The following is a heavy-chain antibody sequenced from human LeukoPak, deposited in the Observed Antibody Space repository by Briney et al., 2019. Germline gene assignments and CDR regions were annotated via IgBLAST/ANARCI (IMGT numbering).Heavy chain of an antibody. J-gene: IGHJ4*02. CDR3: AREKVDTLDY. CDR2: IIPIFGTA. D-gene: IGHD2-15*01. V-gene: IGHV1-69*05. CDR1: GYTFTSYG. Sequence: SVKVSCKASGYTFTSYGISWVRQAPGQGLEWMGRIIPIFGTANYAQKFQGSVTITTDESTSTAYMELSSLRSEDTAVYYCAREKVDTLDYWGQGTLVTVSS.